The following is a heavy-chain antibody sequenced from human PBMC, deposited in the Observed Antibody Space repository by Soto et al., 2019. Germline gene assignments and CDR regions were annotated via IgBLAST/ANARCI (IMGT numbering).Heavy chain of an antibody. CDR3: ARGLKMPTPPRHYFDY. Sequence: PGEALKISCHGSGYSFTSCLVTWVRQMPGRGLECVAPIHPSDSSTNSRTSFRGHVTISADRPLSPAYPQWRRPPASDTTISSSARGLKMPTPPRHYFDYWGKGPLVTVSS. CDR1: GYSFTSCL. CDR2: IHPSDSST. J-gene: IGHJ4*02. V-gene: IGHV5-10-1*01. D-gene: IGHD2-2*01.